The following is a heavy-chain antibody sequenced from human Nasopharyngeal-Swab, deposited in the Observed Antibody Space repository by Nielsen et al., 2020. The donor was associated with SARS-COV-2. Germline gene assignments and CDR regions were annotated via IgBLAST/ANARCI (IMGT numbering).Heavy chain of an antibody. CDR2: ITTDGSGT. J-gene: IGHJ6*02. V-gene: IGHV3-74*01. CDR1: GFTFNNYW. CDR3: ASDEVGGGMDV. Sequence: GESLKISCAASGFTFNNYWMHWVRQAPGKGLVWVSRITTDGSGTTYADSVKGRFTISRDNAKNTLFLQMNSLRAEDTDVYYCASDEVGGGMDVWGQGTTVTVSS. D-gene: IGHD2-2*01.